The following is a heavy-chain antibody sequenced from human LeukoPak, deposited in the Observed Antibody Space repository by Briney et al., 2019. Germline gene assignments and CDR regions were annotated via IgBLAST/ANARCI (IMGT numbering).Heavy chain of an antibody. J-gene: IGHJ4*02. D-gene: IGHD3-16*01. CDR2: INLNSGGT. CDR1: GYTFTGYY. Sequence: ASVKVSCKASGYTFTGYYMHWGRQAPGQGLECMAWINLNSGGTNYAQKLQGRVTMTRDTSISTVYMELSRLTSDDTAVYYCAKTLYVRAVPGGLDSWGQGTLVSVSS. CDR3: AKTLYVRAVPGGLDS. V-gene: IGHV1-2*02.